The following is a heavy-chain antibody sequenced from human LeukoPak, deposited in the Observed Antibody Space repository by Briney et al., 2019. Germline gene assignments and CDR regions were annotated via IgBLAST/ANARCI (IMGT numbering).Heavy chain of an antibody. CDR3: AVGGPLEQTTFDY. D-gene: IGHD3-16*01. CDR2: NITLVGTA. CDR1: GGIFSSYA. Sequence: AASVKVFCKASGGIFSSYAISWVRQAPGQGLEWMGGNITLVGTANYAQKFQGRVTITTDESTSTAYMQLSSLRSEDTAVYYCAVGGPLEQTTFDYWGQGTLVTVSS. J-gene: IGHJ4*02. V-gene: IGHV1-69*05.